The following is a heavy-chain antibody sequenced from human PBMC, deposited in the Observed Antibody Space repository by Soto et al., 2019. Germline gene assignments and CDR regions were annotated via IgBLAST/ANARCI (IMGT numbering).Heavy chain of an antibody. J-gene: IGHJ6*02. V-gene: IGHV4-39*01. Sequence: QLQLQESGPGLVKPSETLSLSCTVSGGSITSSFYWGWIRQPPGKGLEWIGSIYGTGNTYYNPSLKGRVTISADTSKYQFSLNLISVTAADTAVYYCRSSSRYSTDVWGPGATVTVSS. CDR1: GGSITSSFY. CDR3: RSSSRYSTDV. D-gene: IGHD6-13*01. CDR2: IYGTGNT.